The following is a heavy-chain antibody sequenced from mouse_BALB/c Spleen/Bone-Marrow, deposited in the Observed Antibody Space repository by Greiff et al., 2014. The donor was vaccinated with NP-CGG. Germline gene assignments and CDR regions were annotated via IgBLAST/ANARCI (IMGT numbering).Heavy chain of an antibody. Sequence: HVQLQQSGAELVKPGASVKLSCKASGYTFTSYYMFWVKQRPGQGLEWIGGVNPSNGANNFNEKFKSKATLTVDKSSSTAYMQLSSLTSEDSAVYYCSRGGNFDVMDYWGQGTSVTVSS. CDR2: VNPSNGAN. V-gene: IGHV1S81*02. J-gene: IGHJ4*01. CDR3: SRGGNFDVMDY. CDR1: GYTFTSYY. D-gene: IGHD2-1*01.